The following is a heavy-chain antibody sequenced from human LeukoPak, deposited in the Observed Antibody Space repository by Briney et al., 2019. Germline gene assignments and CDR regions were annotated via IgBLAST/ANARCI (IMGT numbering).Heavy chain of an antibody. CDR2: INAGNGNT. J-gene: IGHJ6*03. CDR1: GYTFTSYV. V-gene: IGHV1-3*01. CDR3: ARDPYVVVPAAPYYMDV. Sequence: ASVKVSCKASGYTFTSYVIYWVRQAPGQRLEWMGWINAGNGNTEYSQKFQGRLTIIRDTSASTAYMELSSLRSEDTAVYYCARDPYVVVPAAPYYMDVWGKGTTVTVSS. D-gene: IGHD2-2*01.